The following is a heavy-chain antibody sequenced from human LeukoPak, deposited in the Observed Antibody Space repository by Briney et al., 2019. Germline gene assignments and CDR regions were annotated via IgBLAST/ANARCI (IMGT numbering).Heavy chain of an antibody. V-gene: IGHV4-59*08. J-gene: IGHJ4*02. Sequence: PSETLSLTCTVSGGSISSYYWSWIRQPPGKGLEWIGYIYYSGSTNYNPSLKSRVTISVDTSENQFSLKLSSVTAADTAVYYCARFLVAEYYFDYWGQGTLVTVSS. D-gene: IGHD2-8*02. CDR2: IYYSGST. CDR1: GGSISSYY. CDR3: ARFLVAEYYFDY.